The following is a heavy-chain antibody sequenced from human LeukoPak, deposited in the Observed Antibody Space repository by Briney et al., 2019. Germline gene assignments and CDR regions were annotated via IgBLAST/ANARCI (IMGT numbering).Heavy chain of an antibody. J-gene: IGHJ4*02. V-gene: IGHV3-7*01. D-gene: IGHD4-23*01. CDR2: INQDGREK. Sequence: PGGSLRLSCAASGFTLSSYAMSWVRQAPGKGLEWVANINQDGREKYYVDSVKGRFTISRDDAKSSVHLQMNSLRVEDTAVYFCARDADGHYGGPPLDYWGQGTLVTVSS. CDR3: ARDADGHYGGPPLDY. CDR1: GFTLSSYA.